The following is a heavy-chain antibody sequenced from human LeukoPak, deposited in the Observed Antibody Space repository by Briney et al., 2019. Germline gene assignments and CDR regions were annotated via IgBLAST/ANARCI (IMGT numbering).Heavy chain of an antibody. CDR2: IYPVNSDT. CDR3: ARQDGDGFYYFDY. D-gene: IGHD5-24*01. Sequence: GESLKISCKGSGYSFTYYWIGWVRQMPGKGLEWMGIIYPVNSDTRHSPSFQGQVTIPVDKSISTAYLQWSSLKASDTAMYYCARQDGDGFYYFDYWDQGTLVTVSS. CDR1: GYSFTYYW. J-gene: IGHJ4*02. V-gene: IGHV5-51*01.